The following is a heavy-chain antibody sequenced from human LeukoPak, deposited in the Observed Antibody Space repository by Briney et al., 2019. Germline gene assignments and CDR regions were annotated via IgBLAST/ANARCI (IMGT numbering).Heavy chain of an antibody. CDR3: ARVYYDSSGYSDYFDY. CDR2: VYSSGSL. J-gene: IGHJ4*02. Sequence: SETLSLTCTVSGGSISIRNYYWAWIRQPPGRQLEWIGSVYSSGSLYYNPSLKSRVTISVDTSKNQFSLKLSSVTAADTAVYYCARVYYDSSGYSDYFDYWGQGTLVTVSS. D-gene: IGHD3-22*01. CDR1: GGSISIRNYY. V-gene: IGHV4-39*07.